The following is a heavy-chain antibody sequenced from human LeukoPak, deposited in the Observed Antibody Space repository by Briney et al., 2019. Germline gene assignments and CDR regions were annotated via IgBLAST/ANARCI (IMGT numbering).Heavy chain of an antibody. CDR3: AREFRYYRGGPASERAFDI. CDR2: ISGSGGST. Sequence: PGGSLRLSCAASGFIFSSYAMSWVRQAPGKGLEWVSTISGSGGSTYYADSVKGRFTISRDNAKNSLYLQMNSLRAEDTAVYYCAREFRYYRGGPASERAFDIWGQGTMVTVSS. CDR1: GFIFSSYA. V-gene: IGHV3-23*01. D-gene: IGHD1-26*01. J-gene: IGHJ3*02.